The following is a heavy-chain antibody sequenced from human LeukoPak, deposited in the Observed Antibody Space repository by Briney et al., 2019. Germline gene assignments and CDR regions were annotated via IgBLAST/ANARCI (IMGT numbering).Heavy chain of an antibody. CDR1: GFTVSSNY. CDR2: IYSGGST. D-gene: IGHD2-15*01. J-gene: IGHJ6*03. Sequence: GGSPRLSCAASGFTVSSNYMSWVRQAPGKGLEWVSVIYSGGSTYYADSVKGRFTISRDNSKNTLYLQMNSLRAEDTAVYYCAREAWADKFRSGYYYMDVWGKGTTVTVSS. V-gene: IGHV3-53*01. CDR3: AREAWADKFRSGYYYMDV.